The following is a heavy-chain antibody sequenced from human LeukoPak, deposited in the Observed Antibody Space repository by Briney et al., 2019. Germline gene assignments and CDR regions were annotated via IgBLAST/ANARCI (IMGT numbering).Heavy chain of an antibody. D-gene: IGHD4-17*01. CDR2: ISGSGGST. J-gene: IGHJ4*02. CDR1: GFTFSSYA. V-gene: IGHV3-23*01. Sequence: PGGSLRLSCAASGFTFSSYATSWVRQAPGKGLEWVSAISGSGGSTYYADSVKGRFTISRDNSKNTLYLQMNSLRAEDTAVYYCAKDARYGDYEANFDYWGQGTLVTVSS. CDR3: AKDARYGDYEANFDY.